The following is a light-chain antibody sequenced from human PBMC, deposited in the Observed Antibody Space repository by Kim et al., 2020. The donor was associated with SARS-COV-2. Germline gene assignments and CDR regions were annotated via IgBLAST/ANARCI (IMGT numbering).Light chain of an antibody. CDR3: QHYNNWPPWT. V-gene: IGKV3-15*01. CDR2: GAS. Sequence: EIVMTQSPATLSVSPGERATLSCRASQTVSGNLAWYQQKPGQAPRLLIYGASARATGIPARFSGSGSGTEFTLTISSLQSEDFAVYYCQHYNNWPPWTFGQGTKVDIK. CDR1: QTVSGN. J-gene: IGKJ1*01.